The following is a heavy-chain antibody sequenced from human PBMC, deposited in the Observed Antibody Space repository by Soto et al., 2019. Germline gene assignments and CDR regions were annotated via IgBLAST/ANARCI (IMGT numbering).Heavy chain of an antibody. D-gene: IGHD6-13*01. V-gene: IGHV1-2*04. J-gene: IGHJ4*02. CDR1: GYTFTGYY. CDR3: ARLANSRSWYYFDY. Sequence: ASVKVSCKASGYTFTGYYMHWVRQAPGQGLEWMGWINPNSGGTNYAQKFQGWVTMTRDTSISTAYMELSRLRSDDTAVYYCARLANSRSWYYFDYWGQGTLVTSPQ. CDR2: INPNSGGT.